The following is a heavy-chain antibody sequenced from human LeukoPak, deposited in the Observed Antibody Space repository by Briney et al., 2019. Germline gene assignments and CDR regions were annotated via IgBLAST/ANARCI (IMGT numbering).Heavy chain of an antibody. V-gene: IGHV3-74*01. CDR2: TNSDGSST. Sequence: GGSLRLSCAVYGFTFSGHWMFWVRQAPGKGLVWVSSTNSDGSSTVYTDSVKGRFTISRDNSKNTLYLQMNSLRAEDTAVYYCARGAHSYCSSTSCYENYFDYWGQGTLVTVSS. J-gene: IGHJ4*02. D-gene: IGHD2-2*01. CDR3: ARGAHSYCSSTSCYENYFDY. CDR1: GFTFSGHW.